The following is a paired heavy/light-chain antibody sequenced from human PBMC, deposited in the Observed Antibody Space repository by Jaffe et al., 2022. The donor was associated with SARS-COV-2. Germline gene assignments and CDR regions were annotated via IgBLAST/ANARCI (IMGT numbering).Heavy chain of an antibody. CDR2: ISSSSSYI. J-gene: IGHJ6*02. CDR3: ARSRGYYYDSSGYYYPLYYGMDV. D-gene: IGHD3-22*01. CDR1: GFTFSSYS. V-gene: IGHV3-21*01. Sequence: EVQLVESGGGLVKPGGSLRLSCAASGFTFSSYSMNWVRQAPGKGLEWVSSISSSSSYIYYADSVKGRFTISRDNAKNSLYLQMNSLRAEDTAVYYCARSRGYYYDSSGYYYPLYYGMDVWGQGTTVTVSS.
Light chain of an antibody. CDR1: QGISSY. CDR3: QQLNSYPFT. CDR2: AAS. Sequence: DIQLTQSPSFLSASVGDRVTITCRASQGISSYLAWYQQKPGKAPKLLIYAASTLQSGVPSRFSGSGSGTEFTLTISSLQPEDFATYYCQQLNSYPFTFGPGTKVDIK. V-gene: IGKV1-9*01. J-gene: IGKJ3*01.